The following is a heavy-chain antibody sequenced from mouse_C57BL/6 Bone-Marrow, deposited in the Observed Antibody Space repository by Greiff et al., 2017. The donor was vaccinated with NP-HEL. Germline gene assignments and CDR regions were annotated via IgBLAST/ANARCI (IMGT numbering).Heavy chain of an antibody. D-gene: IGHD1-1*01. CDR3: ARYNTTVVAPHWYFDV. CDR1: GYSITSDY. J-gene: IGHJ1*03. V-gene: IGHV3-8*01. CDR2: ISYSGST. Sequence: EVQLQESGPGLAKPSQTLSLTCSVTGYSITSDYWNWIRKFPGNKLEYMGYISYSGSTYYNPSLKSRISITRDTSKNQYYLQLNSVTTEDTATYYCARYNTTVVAPHWYFDVWGTGTTVTVSS.